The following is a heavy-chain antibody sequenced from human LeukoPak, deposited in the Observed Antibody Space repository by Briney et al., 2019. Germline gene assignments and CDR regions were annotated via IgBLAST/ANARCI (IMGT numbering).Heavy chain of an antibody. J-gene: IGHJ4*02. CDR3: ATYSSSWYCFDY. Sequence: PGGSLRLSCAASGFTFSNYGMTWVRQAPGKGLEWVSAISGSGGSTYYADSVKGRFTISRDNSKNTLYLQMNSLRAEDTAVYYCATYSSSWYCFDYWGQGTLVTVSS. CDR2: ISGSGGST. D-gene: IGHD6-13*01. V-gene: IGHV3-23*01. CDR1: GFTFSNYG.